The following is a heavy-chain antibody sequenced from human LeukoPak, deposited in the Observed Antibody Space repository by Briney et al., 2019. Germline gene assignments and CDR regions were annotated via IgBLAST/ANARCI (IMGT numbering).Heavy chain of an antibody. D-gene: IGHD5-12*01. CDR3: ARDKYTGYETFDY. V-gene: IGHV1-2*02. Sequence: ASVKVSCKASGYTFTGYYIHWVRQAPGQRLEWMGWINPNNGGTNYAQKFQGRVTMTRDTSISTAYMELNRLTSDYTAVYYCARDKYTGYETFDYWGQGTPVTVSS. CDR2: INPNNGGT. J-gene: IGHJ4*02. CDR1: GYTFTGYY.